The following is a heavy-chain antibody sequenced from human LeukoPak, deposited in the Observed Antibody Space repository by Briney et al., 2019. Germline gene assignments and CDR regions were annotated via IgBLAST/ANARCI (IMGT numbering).Heavy chain of an antibody. CDR1: GGSISSSNW. CDR2: IYHSGST. CDR3: ASRDYDNYYYYGMDV. V-gene: IGHV4-4*02. D-gene: IGHD3-9*01. Sequence: SGTLSLTRAVSGGSISSSNWWSWVRQPPGKGLEWIGEIYHSGSTNYNPSLKSRVTISVDKSKNQFSLKLSSVTAADTAVYYCASRDYDNYYYYGMDVWGQGTTVTVSS. J-gene: IGHJ6*02.